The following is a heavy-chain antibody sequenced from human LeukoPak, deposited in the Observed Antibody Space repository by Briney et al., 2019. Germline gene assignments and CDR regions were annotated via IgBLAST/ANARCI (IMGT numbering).Heavy chain of an antibody. CDR1: RFTFSSYS. CDR3: ARASKYYYDSSGYPLDY. Sequence: GGSLRLSCAASRFTFSSYSMIWVRQAPGKGMEWVSSISSSSSSIYYADSVKGRFTISRDNAKNSLYLKMNSLRAEDTAVYYCARASKYYYDSSGYPLDYWGQGTLVTVSS. J-gene: IGHJ4*02. V-gene: IGHV3-21*01. CDR2: ISSSSSSI. D-gene: IGHD3-22*01.